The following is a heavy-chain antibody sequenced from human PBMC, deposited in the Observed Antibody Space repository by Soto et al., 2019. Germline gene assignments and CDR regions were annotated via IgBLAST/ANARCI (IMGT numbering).Heavy chain of an antibody. D-gene: IGHD6-19*01. Sequence: EVQLVESGGGLIQPGGSLRLSCAASGFTVSSNYMSWVRQAPGKGLDWLSVIYSGGITYYADSVKGRFTISRDDSKNIVYLQMHSLRAEDTAVYYCTRDIGVAGMMDWDFDFWGRGTLVTVSS. CDR2: IYSGGIT. CDR3: TRDIGVAGMMDWDFDF. CDR1: GFTVSSNY. J-gene: IGHJ2*01. V-gene: IGHV3-53*01.